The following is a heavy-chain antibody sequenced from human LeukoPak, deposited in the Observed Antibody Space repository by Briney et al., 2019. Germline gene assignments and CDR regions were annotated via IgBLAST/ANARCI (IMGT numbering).Heavy chain of an antibody. V-gene: IGHV3-30-3*01. D-gene: IGHD6-6*01. Sequence: GGSLRLSCAASGFTFSSYAMHWVRQAPGKGLEWVAVISYDGSNKYYADSVKGRFTISRDNSKNTLYLQMNSLRAEDTAVYYCAVLREQLVRIDYWGQGTLVTVSS. CDR1: GFTFSSYA. J-gene: IGHJ4*02. CDR2: ISYDGSNK. CDR3: AVLREQLVRIDY.